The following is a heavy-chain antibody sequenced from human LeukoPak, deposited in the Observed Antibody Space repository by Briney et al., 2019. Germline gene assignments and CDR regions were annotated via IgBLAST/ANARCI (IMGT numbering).Heavy chain of an antibody. V-gene: IGHV3-9*01. CDR1: GFIFNNYA. CDR3: AKDNRRHYTSGPNPDSLH. J-gene: IGHJ4*02. Sequence: GGSLRLSCAGSGFIFNNYAMHWVRQPPGKGLEWVSGISWNSGSIDYADSVRGRFTISRDNAKNSLYLQTNSLRVEDTAFYYCAKDNRRHYTSGPNPDSLHWGQGALVTVSS. CDR2: ISWNSGSI. D-gene: IGHD6-19*01.